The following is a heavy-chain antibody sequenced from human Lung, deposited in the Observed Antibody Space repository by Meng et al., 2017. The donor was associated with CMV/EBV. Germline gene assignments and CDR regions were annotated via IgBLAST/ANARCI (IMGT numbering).Heavy chain of an antibody. CDR1: GYTFIGYY. D-gene: IGHD2-21*01. V-gene: IGHV1-2*02. CDR3: ARVQFLETANDAFDL. CDR2: IHPYTGDT. Sequence: ASVXVSXKASGYTFIGYYMHWVRQAPGQGLEWMGWIHPYTGDTNYAQKFQGRVIMTRDMSINTVYMELSRLRSDDTAVYYFARVQFLETANDAFDLWGRGXMVTVSS. J-gene: IGHJ3*01.